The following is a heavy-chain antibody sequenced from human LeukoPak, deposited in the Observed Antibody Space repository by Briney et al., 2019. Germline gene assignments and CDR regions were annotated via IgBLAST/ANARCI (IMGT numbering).Heavy chain of an antibody. V-gene: IGHV1-69*02. J-gene: IGHJ5*02. D-gene: IGHD3-3*01. CDR2: IIPILGIA. CDR1: GGTFSSYT. Sequence: SVKVSCRASGGTFSSYTISWVRQAPGQGLEWMGRIIPILGIANYAQKFQGRVTITADKSTSTAYMELSSLRSEDTAVYYCARVGVLRFLKDPWFDPWGQGTLVTVSS. CDR3: ARVGVLRFLKDPWFDP.